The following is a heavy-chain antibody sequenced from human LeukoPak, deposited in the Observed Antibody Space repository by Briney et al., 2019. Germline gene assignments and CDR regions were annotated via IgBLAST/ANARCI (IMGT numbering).Heavy chain of an antibody. J-gene: IGHJ6*03. Sequence: PSETLSLTCAVYGGSFGGYYWSWIRQPPGKGLEWIGEINHSGSTNYNPSLKSRVTISVDTSKNQFSLKLSSVTAADTAVYYCAAGDPSESYYYMDVWGKGTTVTVSS. CDR3: AAGDPSESYYYMDV. V-gene: IGHV4-34*01. CDR2: INHSGST. D-gene: IGHD1-26*01. CDR1: GGSFGGYY.